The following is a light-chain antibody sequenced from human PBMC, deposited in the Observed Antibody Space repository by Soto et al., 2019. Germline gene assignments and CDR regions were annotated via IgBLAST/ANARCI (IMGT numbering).Light chain of an antibody. CDR1: RSVGNF. V-gene: IGKV1-39*01. J-gene: IGKJ4*01. CDR2: AVS. Sequence: DIQMTQSPSSMSASVGDRVTITCRASRSVGNFLKWYQQVPGQPPRVLIFAVSTLQGGVPSRFSSGGSETEFTLTIDSLQTVDFATYYCQQSSSFPLSFGGGTKV. CDR3: QQSSSFPLS.